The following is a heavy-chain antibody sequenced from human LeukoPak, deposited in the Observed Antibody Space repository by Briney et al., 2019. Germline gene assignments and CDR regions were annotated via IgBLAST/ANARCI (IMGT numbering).Heavy chain of an antibody. D-gene: IGHD2-21*02. CDR2: ISRTGTTI. CDR1: GFTFTSYT. V-gene: IGHV3-48*01. CDR3: ARDLGSGDHGLLV. Sequence: GRSLRLSCAASGFTFTSYTMNWGRRAPGKGLKWISYISRTGTTIYYADSVKGRFTISRDDAKNSLYLQMNSLRSEDTGLYFCARDLGSGDHGLLVWGQGTLLTVSS. J-gene: IGHJ4*02.